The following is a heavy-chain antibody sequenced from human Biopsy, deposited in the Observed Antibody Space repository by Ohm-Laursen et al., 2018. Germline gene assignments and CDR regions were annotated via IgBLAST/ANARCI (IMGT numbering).Heavy chain of an antibody. V-gene: IGHV4-59*01. Sequence: GTLSLTCTVSGGSIGSFFWSWIRQPPGKGLEWVGYIYYSGSTNYNPSLRSRVTISVDRSKNQFSLELSSVTAADTAVYYCARVGAGAPSIDYFDYWGQGALVTISS. CDR1: GGSIGSFF. D-gene: IGHD1-26*01. CDR2: IYYSGST. J-gene: IGHJ4*02. CDR3: ARVGAGAPSIDYFDY.